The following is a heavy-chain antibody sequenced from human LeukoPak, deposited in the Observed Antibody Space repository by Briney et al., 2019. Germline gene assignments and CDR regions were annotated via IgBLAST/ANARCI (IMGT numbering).Heavy chain of an antibody. J-gene: IGHJ4*02. D-gene: IGHD3-3*01. CDR1: GFTFSSYG. V-gene: IGHV3-21*01. Sequence: GGSLRLSCAASGFTFSSYGMHWVRQAPGKGLEWVSSISSSSSYIYYADSVKGRFTISRDNAKNSLYLQMNSLRAEDTAVYYCARDRPSGITIFGGPLDYWGQGTLVTVSS. CDR3: ARDRPSGITIFGGPLDY. CDR2: ISSSSSYI.